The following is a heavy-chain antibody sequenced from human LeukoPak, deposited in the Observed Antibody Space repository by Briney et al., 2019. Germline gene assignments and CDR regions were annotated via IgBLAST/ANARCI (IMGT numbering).Heavy chain of an antibody. V-gene: IGHV1-69*13. J-gene: IGHJ4*02. D-gene: IGHD3-9*01. CDR1: GGTFSSYA. CDR3: ARDGYDILTGYLIAGGGSDY. Sequence: GASVKVSCKASGGTFSSYAISWVRQAPGQGLEWMGGIIPIFGTANYAQKFQGRVTITADESTSTAYMELRSLRSDDTAVYYCARDGYDILTGYLIAGGGSDYWGQGTLVTVSS. CDR2: IIPIFGTA.